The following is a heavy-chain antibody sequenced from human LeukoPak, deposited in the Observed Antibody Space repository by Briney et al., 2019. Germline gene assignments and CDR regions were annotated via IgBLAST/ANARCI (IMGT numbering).Heavy chain of an antibody. CDR1: GGSISSSSYY. V-gene: IGHV4-39*01. D-gene: IGHD5-12*01. Sequence: SETLSLTCTVSGGSISSSSYYWGWIRQPPGKGLEWIGSIYYSGSTYYNPSLKSRVTISVDTSKNQFSLKLSSVTAADTAVYYCARHLYSGYELWAYYYGMDVWGQGTTVTVSS. J-gene: IGHJ6*02. CDR3: ARHLYSGYELWAYYYGMDV. CDR2: IYYSGST.